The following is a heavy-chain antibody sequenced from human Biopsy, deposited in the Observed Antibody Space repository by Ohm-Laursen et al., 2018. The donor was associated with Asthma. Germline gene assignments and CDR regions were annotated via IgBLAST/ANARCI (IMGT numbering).Heavy chain of an antibody. J-gene: IGHJ4*02. CDR1: GFAVSRDH. D-gene: IGHD3-22*01. Sequence: GSLRLSCAASGFAVSRDHLFWVRQAPGKGLEGVSGIYSGGTSHTADSVRGRFTISRDYSKNTLYLQMHSLRAEDTAVYYCARGDSSNWSHYYFDYWGQGTLVTVSS. CDR2: IYSGGTS. V-gene: IGHV3-53*01. CDR3: ARGDSSNWSHYYFDY.